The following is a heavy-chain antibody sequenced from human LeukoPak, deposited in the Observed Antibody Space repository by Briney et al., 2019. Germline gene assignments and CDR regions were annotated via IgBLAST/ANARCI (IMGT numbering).Heavy chain of an antibody. CDR1: VGSISTYY. CDR3: AREGMATIHFDY. V-gene: IGHV4-4*07. CDR2: IYHSGST. J-gene: IGHJ4*02. Sequence: PSETLSLTCTVSVGSISTYYWNWIRQPAGPGLEWIGRIYHSGSTNYNPSLKSRVTMSVDTSKNQFSLRLNSVTAADTAVYYCAREGMATIHFDYWGQGTLVTVSS. D-gene: IGHD5-24*01.